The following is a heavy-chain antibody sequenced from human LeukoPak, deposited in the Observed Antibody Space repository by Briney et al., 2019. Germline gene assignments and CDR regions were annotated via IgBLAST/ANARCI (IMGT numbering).Heavy chain of an antibody. CDR3: ARDHDIVVVPAAINWFDP. D-gene: IGHD2-2*01. V-gene: IGHV1-2*02. Sequence: ASVKVSCKASGYTFTGYYMHWVRQAPGQGLEWMGWINPNSGGTNYAQKFRGRVTMTRDTSISTAYMELSRLRSDDTAVYYCARDHDIVVVPAAINWFDPWGQGTLVTVSS. J-gene: IGHJ5*02. CDR1: GYTFTGYY. CDR2: INPNSGGT.